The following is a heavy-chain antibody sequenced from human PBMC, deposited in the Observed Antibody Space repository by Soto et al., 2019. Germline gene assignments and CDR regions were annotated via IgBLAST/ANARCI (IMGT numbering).Heavy chain of an antibody. CDR2: IIPIFGTA. J-gene: IGHJ6*02. CDR3: ARPADGRTPFIWFGVRGMDV. CDR1: GGTFSSYA. Sequence: SVKVSCKASGGTFSSYAISWVRQAPGQGLEWMGGIIPIFGTANYAQKFQGRVTITADESTSTAYMELSSLRSEDTAVYYCARPADGRTPFIWFGVRGMDVWGQGTTVTVSS. V-gene: IGHV1-69*13. D-gene: IGHD3-10*01.